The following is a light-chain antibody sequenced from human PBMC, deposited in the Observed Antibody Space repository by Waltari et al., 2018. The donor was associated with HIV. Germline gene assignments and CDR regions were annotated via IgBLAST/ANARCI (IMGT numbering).Light chain of an antibody. CDR1: SSNIGANT. V-gene: IGLV1-44*01. Sequence: QSVLTQPPSASGTFGQRVAISCSGSSSNIGANTVNWSQQVPGAAPKLLIYNDDQRPSGVPDRFSGSKSGTSASLAINGLQSEDEGTYYCSTWQDGLNGVLFGGGTELAVL. J-gene: IGLJ2*01. CDR2: NDD. CDR3: STWQDGLNGVL.